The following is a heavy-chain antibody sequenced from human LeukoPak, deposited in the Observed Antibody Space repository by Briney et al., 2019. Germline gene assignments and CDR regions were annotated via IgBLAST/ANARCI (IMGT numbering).Heavy chain of an antibody. V-gene: IGHV3-9*01. CDR2: ISWNSGSI. CDR3: AKDLYGDPTYFDY. CDR1: GFTFDDYA. J-gene: IGHJ4*02. Sequence: GGSLRLSCAASGFTFDDYAMHWVRQAPGKGLEWVSGISWNSGSIGYADSVKGRFTISRDNAKNSLYLQMNSLRAEDAALYYCAKDLYGDPTYFDYWGQGTLVTVSS. D-gene: IGHD4-17*01.